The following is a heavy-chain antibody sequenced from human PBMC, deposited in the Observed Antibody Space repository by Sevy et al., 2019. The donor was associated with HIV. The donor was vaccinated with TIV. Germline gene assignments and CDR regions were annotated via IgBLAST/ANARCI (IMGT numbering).Heavy chain of an antibody. CDR3: ARDRITGGVLDV. CDR1: GYTFTSYG. Sequence: ASVKVSCKASGYTFTSYGISWVRQAPGQVLEWIGWISAYNGNTNYAQKLQGRVTMTTDTSTSTAYMELRSLRSDDTAVYYCARDRITGGVLDVWGQGTTVTVSS. D-gene: IGHD2-8*02. J-gene: IGHJ6*02. V-gene: IGHV1-18*01. CDR2: ISAYNGNT.